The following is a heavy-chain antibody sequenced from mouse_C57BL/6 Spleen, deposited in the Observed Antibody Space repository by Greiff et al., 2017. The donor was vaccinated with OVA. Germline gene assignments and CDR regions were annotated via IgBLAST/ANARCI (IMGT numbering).Heavy chain of an antibody. D-gene: IGHD3-2*02. V-gene: IGHV1-39*01. J-gene: IGHJ4*01. Sequence: EVQLQESGPELVKPGASVKISCKASGYSFTDYNMNWVKQSNGKSLEWIGVINPNYGTTSYNQKFKGKATLTVDQSSSTAYMQLNSLTSEDSAVYYCAREKTAQATSYYYAMDYWGQGTSVTVSS. CDR3: AREKTAQATSYYYAMDY. CDR2: INPNYGTT. CDR1: GYSFTDYN.